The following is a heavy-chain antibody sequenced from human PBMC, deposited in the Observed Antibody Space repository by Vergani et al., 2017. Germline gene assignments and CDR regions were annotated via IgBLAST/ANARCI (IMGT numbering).Heavy chain of an antibody. J-gene: IGHJ4*02. CDR1: EFTFSNYA. D-gene: IGHD3-10*01. V-gene: IGHV3-23*01. CDR3: AKQYFVSGNYLFDY. CDR2: ISGSGVSA. Sequence: EVQLLESGGGLVQLGGSLRLTCAASEFTFSNYAMNWVRQARGKGLEWGSGISGSGVSAYYTDSVKGRFTISRDNSKNMLFLQMNNLRTEDTAIYYCAKQYFVSGNYLFDYWGQGTLVTVSS.